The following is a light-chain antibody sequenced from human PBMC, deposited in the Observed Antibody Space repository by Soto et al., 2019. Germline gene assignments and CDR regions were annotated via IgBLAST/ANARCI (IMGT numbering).Light chain of an antibody. CDR2: RKN. CDR1: SSNIGNHY. Sequence: QSVLTQPPSASGTPGQRVTLSCSGSSSNIGNHYVYWYQHLPGTAPKLLIYRKNQRPSGVPDRFSGSHSGTSGSLAISGLRSEDEADYYCAAWDDSLSGYVFGTGTKLTVL. CDR3: AAWDDSLSGYV. V-gene: IGLV1-47*01. J-gene: IGLJ1*01.